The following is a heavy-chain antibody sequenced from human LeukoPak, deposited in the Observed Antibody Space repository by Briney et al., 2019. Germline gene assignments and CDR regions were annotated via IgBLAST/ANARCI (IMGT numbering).Heavy chain of an antibody. V-gene: IGHV1-46*01. D-gene: IGHD3-22*01. J-gene: IGHJ4*02. CDR2: INPSGGST. Sequence: ASVKVSCKASGYTFTSYYMHWVRQAPGQGLEWMGIINPSGGSTSYAQKFQGRVTMTRGTSTSTVYMELGSLRSEDTAVYYCARVRYYYDSSGYSLDYWGQGTLVTVSS. CDR1: GYTFTSYY. CDR3: ARVRYYYDSSGYSLDY.